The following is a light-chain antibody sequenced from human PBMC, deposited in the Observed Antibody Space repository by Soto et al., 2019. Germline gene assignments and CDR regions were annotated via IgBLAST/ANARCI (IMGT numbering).Light chain of an antibody. J-gene: IGKJ2*01. V-gene: IGKV3-20*01. CDR2: AAS. CDR1: RSLSSSY. Sequence: EIVLTQSPGTLSLSPGERATLSCRASRSLSSSYVVWYQQKPGQAPRLLIYAASRRATGIPDRFSGSGSATDYTLTMSGLEAEDVAVYYCQQQGTFGQGTRLEIK. CDR3: QQQGT.